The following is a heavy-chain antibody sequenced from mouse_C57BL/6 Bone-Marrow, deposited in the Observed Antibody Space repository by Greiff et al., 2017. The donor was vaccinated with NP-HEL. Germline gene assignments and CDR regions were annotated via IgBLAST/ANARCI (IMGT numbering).Heavy chain of an antibody. CDR3: TTGLRLWFAY. J-gene: IGHJ3*01. D-gene: IGHD1-2*01. Sequence: EVKLQQSGAELVRPGASVKLSCTASGFNIKDDYMHWVKQRPEQGLEWIGWIDPENGDTEYASKFQGKATITADTSSNTAYLQLSSLTSEDTAVYYCTTGLRLWFAYWGRGTLVTVSA. CDR1: GFNIKDDY. CDR2: IDPENGDT. V-gene: IGHV14-4*01.